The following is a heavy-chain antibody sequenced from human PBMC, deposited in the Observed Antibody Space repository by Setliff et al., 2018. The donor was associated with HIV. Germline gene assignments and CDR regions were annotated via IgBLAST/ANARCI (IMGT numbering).Heavy chain of an antibody. Sequence: PSETLSLTSTVSGGSIGTYFWSWVRQTPGKGLEWIGYIYYTGSTSYNPSFRIRVTISVDTSKNQFSLMLDSVTAADTAVYYCARNSQKGIQPLLLASWGPGTLVTVSS. CDR2: IYYTGST. CDR3: ARNSQKGIQPLLLAS. CDR1: GGSIGTYF. J-gene: IGHJ4*02. D-gene: IGHD1-1*01. V-gene: IGHV4-59*01.